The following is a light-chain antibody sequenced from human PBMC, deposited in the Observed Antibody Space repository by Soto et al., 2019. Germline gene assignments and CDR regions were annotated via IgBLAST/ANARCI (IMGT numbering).Light chain of an antibody. J-gene: IGLJ1*01. V-gene: IGLV2-23*01. CDR1: SSDVGNYNL. Sequence: QSVLTQPASVSGSPGQSIAISCTGTSSDVGNYNLVSWFHQHPGKAPKRMIYEDSKRPSGVSNRFSGSKSGNTAYLTISGLQADDEADYYCCSYADSNTYVFGSGTKVTVL. CDR2: EDS. CDR3: CSYADSNTYV.